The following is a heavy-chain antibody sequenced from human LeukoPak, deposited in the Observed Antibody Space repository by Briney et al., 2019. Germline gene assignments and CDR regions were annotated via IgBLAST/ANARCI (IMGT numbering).Heavy chain of an antibody. V-gene: IGHV3-7*01. CDR1: GFSFSKQW. CDR3: ARGGGYPDY. J-gene: IGHJ4*02. Sequence: GGSLRLSCAASGFSFSKQWMCWVRQAPGKGLEWVANIKRDVTEEYYADSVRGRFSVSRDNAKNLLYLQMNSLRVEDTAVYYCARGGGYPDYWGQGALVTVSS. D-gene: IGHD3-22*01. CDR2: IKRDVTEE.